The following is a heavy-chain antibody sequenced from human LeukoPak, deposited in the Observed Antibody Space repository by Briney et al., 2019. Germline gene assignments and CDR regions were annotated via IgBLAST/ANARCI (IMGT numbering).Heavy chain of an antibody. J-gene: IGHJ4*02. CDR2: NNHSGST. V-gene: IGHV4-34*01. Sequence: SETLSLTCAVYGGSFSGYYWSWIRQPPGKGLEWIGENNHSGSTNYNPSLKSRVTISVDTSKNQFSLKLSSVTAADTAVYYCARGRSGWYGGGDYWGQGTLVTVSS. CDR1: GGSFSGYY. CDR3: ARGRSGWYGGGDY. D-gene: IGHD6-19*01.